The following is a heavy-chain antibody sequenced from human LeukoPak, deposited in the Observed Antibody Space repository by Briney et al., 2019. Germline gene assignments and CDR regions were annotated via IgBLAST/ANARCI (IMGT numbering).Heavy chain of an antibody. CDR2: INPSGGST. V-gene: IGHV1-46*01. CDR3: ARGLYCSSTSCYVGFDY. CDR1: GYTFTSYY. D-gene: IGHD2-2*01. Sequence: ASVKVSCKASGYTFTSYYMHWVRQAPGQGLEWMGIINPSGGSTSHAQKFQGRVTMTRDTSTSTVYMELSSLRSEDTAVYYCARGLYCSSTSCYVGFDYWGQGTLVTVSS. J-gene: IGHJ4*02.